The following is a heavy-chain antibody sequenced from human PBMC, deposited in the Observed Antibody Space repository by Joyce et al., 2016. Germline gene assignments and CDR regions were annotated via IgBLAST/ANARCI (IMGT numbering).Heavy chain of an antibody. CDR3: ARQEYDFWTGADPLDI. D-gene: IGHD3-3*01. J-gene: IGHJ3*02. CDR2: VSVYNGHT. V-gene: IGHV1-18*04. Sequence: QGHLVQSGGEVKRPGASVRVSCKAFGYSFVSYGISWVRQAPGQGVEWMGWVSVYNGHTKDRGKVKGRLALTTDGSSRTAYMELRSLRSDDTAVYFCARQEYDFWTGADPLDIWGQGTVVTVSS. CDR1: GYSFVSYG.